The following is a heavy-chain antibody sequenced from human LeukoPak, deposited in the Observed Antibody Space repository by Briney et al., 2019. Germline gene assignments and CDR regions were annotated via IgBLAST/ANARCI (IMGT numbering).Heavy chain of an antibody. Sequence: KPGGSLRLSCAASGFTFSSYSMNWVRQAPGKGLEWIGEINHSGSTNYNPSLKSRVTISVDTSKNQFSLKLSSVTAADTAVYYCARYIARWFGELLSAASGYYGMDVWGQGTTVTVSS. CDR2: INHSGST. V-gene: IGHV4-34*01. CDR1: GFTFSSYS. CDR3: ARYIARWFGELLSAASGYYGMDV. J-gene: IGHJ6*02. D-gene: IGHD3-10*01.